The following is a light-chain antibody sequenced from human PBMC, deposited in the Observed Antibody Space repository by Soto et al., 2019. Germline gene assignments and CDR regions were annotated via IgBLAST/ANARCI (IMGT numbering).Light chain of an antibody. J-gene: IGLJ1*01. V-gene: IGLV2-8*01. Sequence: QSVLTQPPSASGSPGQSVAISCTGTSSDVGGYNYVSWYQQHPGKAPKLMIYEVNKRPSGVPDRFSGSKSGNTASLTVSGLQAEDEADYYCAYWDDSLSGLYVFGTGTKLTVL. CDR1: SSDVGGYNY. CDR3: AYWDDSLSGLYV. CDR2: EVN.